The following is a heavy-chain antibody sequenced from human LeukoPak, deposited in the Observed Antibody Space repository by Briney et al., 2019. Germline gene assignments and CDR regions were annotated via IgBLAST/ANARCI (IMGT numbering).Heavy chain of an antibody. D-gene: IGHD5-24*01. V-gene: IGHV3-23*01. Sequence: GGSLRLSCVASGXSFSSYAMSWVRQAPGKGQEWVSTVSGSGGNRYYADSVKGRFTISRDNSRNTQYLQMSSLRAEDTALYYCAKENGYKTTHFDYWGQGTLVTVSS. CDR1: GXSFSSYA. CDR2: VSGSGGNR. J-gene: IGHJ4*02. CDR3: AKENGYKTTHFDY.